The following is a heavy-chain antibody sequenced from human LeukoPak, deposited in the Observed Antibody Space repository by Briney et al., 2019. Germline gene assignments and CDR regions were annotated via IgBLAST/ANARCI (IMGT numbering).Heavy chain of an antibody. J-gene: IGHJ4*02. D-gene: IGHD3-22*01. CDR2: IYYSGST. Sequence: PSETLSFTCTVSGGSINSYYWSWIRQPPGKGLEWIGYIYYSGSTNYNPSLKSRVTISVDTSKNQFSLKLSSVTAADTAVYYCAGDRDHYDSSGYQHYFDYWGQGTLVTVSS. CDR1: GGSINSYY. V-gene: IGHV4-59*01. CDR3: AGDRDHYDSSGYQHYFDY.